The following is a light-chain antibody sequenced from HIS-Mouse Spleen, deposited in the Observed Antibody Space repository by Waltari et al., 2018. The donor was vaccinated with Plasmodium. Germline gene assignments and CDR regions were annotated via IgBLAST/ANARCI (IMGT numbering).Light chain of an antibody. V-gene: IGLV2-11*01. CDR2: DVS. Sequence: QSALTPPRPVSGSPGQSVTISCTGTSSDGGGYHYVSWYQQHPGKAPKLMIYDVSKRPAGVPDRFSGSKSGNTASLTISGLQAEDEADYYCCSYAGSYTFWVFGGGTKLTVL. J-gene: IGLJ3*02. CDR1: SSDGGGYHY. CDR3: CSYAGSYTFWV.